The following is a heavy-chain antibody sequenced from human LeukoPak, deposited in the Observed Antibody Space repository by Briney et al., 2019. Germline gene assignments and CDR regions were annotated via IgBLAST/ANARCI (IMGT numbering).Heavy chain of an antibody. CDR1: GFTFSSYA. Sequence: GGSLRLSCAASGFTFSSYAMSWVRQAPGKGLEWLSIIYTAGNTVSAESVKGRFIISRDNSRNTVHLQMNSLRDDDTAVYYCARGQIDLLRNYFDSWGPGTLVAVSS. CDR3: ARGQIDLLRNYFDS. CDR2: IYTAGNT. D-gene: IGHD3-22*01. J-gene: IGHJ4*02. V-gene: IGHV3-66*01.